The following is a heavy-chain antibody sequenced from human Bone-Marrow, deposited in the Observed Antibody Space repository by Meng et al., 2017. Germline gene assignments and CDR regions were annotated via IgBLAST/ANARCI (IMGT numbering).Heavy chain of an antibody. D-gene: IGHD4-17*01. CDR1: GGSISSGNHY. CDR3: ASLYGDSSVWYLDL. V-gene: IGHV4-31*03. J-gene: IGHJ2*01. Sequence: VQLQESGPGLVKPSQTLSLTCTVSGGSISSGNHYWSWIRQHPGKGLEYIGYIYYSGSTYCNPSLKSRVIISVDTSKNQFSLRLNSVTAADTAVYYCASLYGDSSVWYLDLWGRGTLVTVSS. CDR2: IYYSGST.